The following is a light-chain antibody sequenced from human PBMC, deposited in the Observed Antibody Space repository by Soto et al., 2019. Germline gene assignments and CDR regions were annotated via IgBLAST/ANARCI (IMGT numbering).Light chain of an antibody. CDR2: GVS. CDR3: QQSYSTST. V-gene: IGKV3-15*01. CDR1: QSVRNN. J-gene: IGKJ1*01. Sequence: ELVMTQSPDTLSVSPGERATLLCRASQSVRNNLAWYQQKPGQAPRLLIYGVSTRATGVPARFSGSGSGTDFTLTISSLQPEDFATYYCQQSYSTSTFGQGTKVDIK.